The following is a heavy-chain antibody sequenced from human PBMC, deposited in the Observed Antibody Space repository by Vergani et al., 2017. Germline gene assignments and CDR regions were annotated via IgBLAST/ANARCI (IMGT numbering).Heavy chain of an antibody. D-gene: IGHD2-21*01. J-gene: IGHJ6*03. CDR3: VREGSYCGSTTCRNPSYVYYYHMDV. CDR1: GFTFSTYA. CDR2: IYYDGSKK. Sequence: QVQLVESGGGVVQPGRSLRLSCTSSGFTFSTYAMHCVRHAPGKGLECVAIIYYDGSKKYYADSVKGRFTISRDNSRNTLDLLMSSLRAEDTAIYYCVREGSYCGSTTCRNPSYVYYYHMDVWGEGTTVTVSS. V-gene: IGHV3-33*01.